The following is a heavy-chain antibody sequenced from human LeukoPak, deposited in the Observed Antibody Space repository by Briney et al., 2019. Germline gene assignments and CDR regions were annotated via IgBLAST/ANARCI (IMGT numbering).Heavy chain of an antibody. D-gene: IGHD3-10*01. V-gene: IGHV3-64*01. CDR2: ISSNGGST. Sequence: GGSLRLSCAASGFIFSSYAMHWVRQAPGKGLEYVSAISSNGGSTYYANSVKGRFTISRDNSKNTLYLQMGSLRAEDMAVYYCARFYGSGSYYPNWGQGTLVTVSS. CDR3: ARFYGSGSYYPN. J-gene: IGHJ4*02. CDR1: GFIFSSYA.